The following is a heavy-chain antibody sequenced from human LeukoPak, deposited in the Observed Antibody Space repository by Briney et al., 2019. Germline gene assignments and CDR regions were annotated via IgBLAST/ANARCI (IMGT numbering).Heavy chain of an antibody. CDR3: AKQAASGTPYDYYMDV. CDR2: ISGSGGST. Sequence: PGGSLRLSCAASGFTFSSYAMSWVRQAPGKGLEWVSAISGSGGSTYYADSVKGRFTIARDSSKNTLYLQMNNLRAQDTAVYSCAKQAASGTPYDYYMDVWGEGTPVTVSS. CDR1: GFTFSSYA. J-gene: IGHJ6*03. D-gene: IGHD6-13*01. V-gene: IGHV3-23*01.